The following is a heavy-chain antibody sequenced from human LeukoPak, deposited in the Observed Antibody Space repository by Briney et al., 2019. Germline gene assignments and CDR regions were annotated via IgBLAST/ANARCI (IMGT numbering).Heavy chain of an antibody. D-gene: IGHD3-3*01. Sequence: GGSLRLSCAVSGFSFDDYAVHWVRQGPGKGLEWVSGISWKSDGIGYADSVKGRFTISRDNAKNSLYLQMNGLRTDDMAVYYCVKGDDFWSGYSFWGQGTLVTVSS. CDR3: VKGDDFWSGYSF. CDR2: ISWKSDGI. V-gene: IGHV3-9*03. CDR1: GFSFDDYA. J-gene: IGHJ4*02.